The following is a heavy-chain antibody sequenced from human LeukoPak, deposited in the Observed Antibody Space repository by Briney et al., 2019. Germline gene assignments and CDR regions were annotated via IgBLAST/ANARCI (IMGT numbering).Heavy chain of an antibody. Sequence: SQTLSLTCTVSGGSISSGSYYWSWIRQPAGKGLEWIGRIYTSGSTNYNPSLKSRVTISVDTSKNQFSLKLSSVTAADTAMYCCAASGVLVDDAFDIWGQGTMVTVSS. CDR1: GGSISSGSYY. D-gene: IGHD3-3*01. CDR3: AASGVLVDDAFDI. CDR2: IYTSGST. V-gene: IGHV4-61*02. J-gene: IGHJ3*02.